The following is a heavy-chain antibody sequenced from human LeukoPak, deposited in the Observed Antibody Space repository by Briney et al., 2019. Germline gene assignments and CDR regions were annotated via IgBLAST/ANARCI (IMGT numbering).Heavy chain of an antibody. Sequence: GGSLRLSCAASGFTFSNAWMSWARQAPGKGLEWVGRIKSKTDGGTTDYAAPVKGRFTISRDDSKNTLYLQMNSLKTEDTAVYYCTTDRRGYSYGYFRYYFDYWGQGTLVTVPS. CDR3: TTDRRGYSYGYFRYYFDY. D-gene: IGHD5-18*01. CDR1: GFTFSNAW. J-gene: IGHJ4*02. CDR2: IKSKTDGGTT. V-gene: IGHV3-15*01.